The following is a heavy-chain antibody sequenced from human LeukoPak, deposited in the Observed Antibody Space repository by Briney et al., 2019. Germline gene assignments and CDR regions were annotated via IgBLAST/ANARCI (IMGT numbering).Heavy chain of an antibody. Sequence: KTSETLSLTCIVSDYSISSGYYWGWIRQPPGKGLEWIGSIYHLGNSYYNPSLKSRVTISVDTSKNQFSLKLSSVTAADTAVYYCARDSSGYYAFDIWGQGTMVTVSS. D-gene: IGHD3-22*01. J-gene: IGHJ3*02. CDR2: IYHLGNS. CDR1: DYSISSGYY. CDR3: ARDSSGYYAFDI. V-gene: IGHV4-38-2*02.